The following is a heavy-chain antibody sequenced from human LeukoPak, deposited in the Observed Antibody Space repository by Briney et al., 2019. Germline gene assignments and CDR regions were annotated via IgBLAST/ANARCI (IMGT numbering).Heavy chain of an antibody. CDR2: IRYDGSNK. J-gene: IGHJ4*02. CDR3: AKDYYYYGSGTYPMGYFDY. D-gene: IGHD3-10*01. V-gene: IGHV3-30*02. CDR1: GFTFSSYG. Sequence: GGSLRLSCAASGFTFSSYGMHWVRQAPGKGLEWVAFIRYDGSNKYYADSVKGRFTISRDNSKNTLYLQINSLRAEDTAVYYCAKDYYYYGSGTYPMGYFDYWGQGTLVTVSS.